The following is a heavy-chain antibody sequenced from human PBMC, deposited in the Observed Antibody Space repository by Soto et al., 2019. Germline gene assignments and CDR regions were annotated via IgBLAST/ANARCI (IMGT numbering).Heavy chain of an antibody. CDR3: GAVGCSGGSCYSFYYGMDV. V-gene: IGHV1-69*13. J-gene: IGHJ6*02. CDR1: GGTFSSYA. CDR2: IIPIFGTA. Sequence: SVKVSCKASGGTFSSYAILWVRQAPGQGLEWMGGIIPIFGTANYAQKFQGRVTITADESTSTAYMELSSLRSEDTAVYYCGAVGCSGGSCYSFYYGMDVWAQGTTVTVSS. D-gene: IGHD2-15*01.